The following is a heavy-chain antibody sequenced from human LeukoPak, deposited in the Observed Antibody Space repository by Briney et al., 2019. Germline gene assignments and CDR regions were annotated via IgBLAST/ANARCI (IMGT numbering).Heavy chain of an antibody. CDR1: GFAFSTYA. Sequence: PGGSLRLSCAASGFAFSTYAMGWVRQAPGKGLEWVSAISGHGSNTYYADSVKGRFTVSRDNSKNTLYLQMNSLRVEDTAVDYCVKGMASGWSYYYYYGMDVWGQGTTVTVSS. CDR3: VKGMASGWSYYYYYGMDV. D-gene: IGHD6-19*01. V-gene: IGHV3-23*01. CDR2: ISGHGSNT. J-gene: IGHJ6*02.